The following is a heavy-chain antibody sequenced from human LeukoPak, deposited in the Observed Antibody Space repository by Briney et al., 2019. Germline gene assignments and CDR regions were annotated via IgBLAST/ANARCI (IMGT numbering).Heavy chain of an antibody. CDR2: IRFDGNPT. Sequence: GGSLRLSCAASGFTFSNRGMHWVRQAPGKGLEWLSFIRFDGNPTYSADSVKGRFTISRDNSKNTVYLQMNSLRVEDTAVYYCAKDPSYGPDYWGQGTLVSVSS. D-gene: IGHD5-18*01. J-gene: IGHJ4*02. CDR1: GFTFSNRG. CDR3: AKDPSYGPDY. V-gene: IGHV3-30*02.